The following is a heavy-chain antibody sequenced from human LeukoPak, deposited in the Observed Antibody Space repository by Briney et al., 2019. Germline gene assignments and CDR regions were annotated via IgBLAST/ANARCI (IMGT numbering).Heavy chain of an antibody. Sequence: SETLSLTCTVSGDSVSGSYWGWIRQPPGKGLEWIGYIYTGGITHYNPSLKSRLTISFDTSKSQFSLKVTSVTAADTAVYYCARRGRGYSYGYFDYWGQGIQVTVSS. CDR3: ARRGRGYSYGYFDY. V-gene: IGHV4-4*09. CDR2: IYTGGIT. D-gene: IGHD5-18*01. J-gene: IGHJ4*02. CDR1: GDSVSGSY.